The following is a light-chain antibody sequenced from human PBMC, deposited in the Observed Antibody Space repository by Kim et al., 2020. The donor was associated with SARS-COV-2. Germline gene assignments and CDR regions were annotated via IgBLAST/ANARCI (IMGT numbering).Light chain of an antibody. Sequence: EIVMTQSPATLSMSPGERATLSCRASQSIHADLAWYQQKSGQAPRLLIYDASTRATGVPARFTGSGSGTDFTLTINGLQSEDFAMYYCQQYNYWPPWTFGQGTKVDIK. CDR3: QQYNYWPPWT. J-gene: IGKJ1*01. CDR2: DAS. CDR1: QSIHAD. V-gene: IGKV3-15*01.